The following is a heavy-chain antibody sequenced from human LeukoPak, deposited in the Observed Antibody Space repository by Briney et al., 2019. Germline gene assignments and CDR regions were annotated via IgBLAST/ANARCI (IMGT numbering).Heavy chain of an antibody. Sequence: SQTLSLTCAISGDSVSSNSAAWNWIRQSPSRGLEWLGRTYYRSKWYNDYAVSVKSRITINPDTSKNQFSLQLNSVTPEDTAVYYCARDTVDSGSYYVGYNWFDPWGQGTLVTVSS. D-gene: IGHD1-26*01. CDR3: ARDTVDSGSYYVGYNWFDP. V-gene: IGHV6-1*01. J-gene: IGHJ5*02. CDR2: TYYRSKWYN. CDR1: GDSVSSNSAA.